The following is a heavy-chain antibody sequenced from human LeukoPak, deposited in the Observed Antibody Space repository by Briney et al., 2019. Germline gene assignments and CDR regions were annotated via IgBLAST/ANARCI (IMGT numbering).Heavy chain of an antibody. CDR3: ARDRGIYCSSTSCVSAFDM. D-gene: IGHD2-2*01. CDR1: GYTFTSYY. CDR2: INPSGGST. J-gene: IGHJ3*02. Sequence: ASVKVSCKASGYTFTSYYMHWVRQAPGQGLEWMGIINPSGGSTNYAQKLQGRVTVTRDTSTSTVYMELSSLRSEDSAVYYCARDRGIYCSSTSCVSAFDMWGQGTMVTVSS. V-gene: IGHV1-46*04.